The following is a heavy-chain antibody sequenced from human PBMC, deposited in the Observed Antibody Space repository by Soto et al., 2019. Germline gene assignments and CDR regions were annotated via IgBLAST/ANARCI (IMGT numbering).Heavy chain of an antibody. CDR3: ARDTNGLSY. CDR1: GFTFSSHW. V-gene: IGHV3-74*01. J-gene: IGHJ4*02. CDR2: INTDGSST. D-gene: IGHD2-8*01. Sequence: GGSLRLSCAASGFTFSSHWMHWVRQVPGKGLVWVSRINTDGSSTSYADSVEGRFTISRDNAKNTLYLQMNSLSADDTAVYYCARDTNGLSYWGQGTLVTVSS.